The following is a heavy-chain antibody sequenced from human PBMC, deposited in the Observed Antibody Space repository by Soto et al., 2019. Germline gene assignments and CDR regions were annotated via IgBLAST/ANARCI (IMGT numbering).Heavy chain of an antibody. CDR3: AKKFGNIGSFDY. CDR2: IGAGGFAS. D-gene: IGHD2-15*01. J-gene: IGHJ4*02. CDR1: GFTFSSYA. Sequence: GGSLRLSCAASGFTFSSYAMSWVRQAPGKGLEWVSSIGAGGFASYYADSVKGRFTISRDNSKNALYLQMNTLRAEDTAVYYCAKKFGNIGSFDYWGQGTPVTVSS. V-gene: IGHV3-23*01.